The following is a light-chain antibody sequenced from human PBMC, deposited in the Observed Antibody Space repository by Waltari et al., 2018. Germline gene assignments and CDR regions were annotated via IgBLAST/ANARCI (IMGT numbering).Light chain of an antibody. J-gene: IGKJ1*01. Sequence: AIRMPQSPASLSASTGDRVPISCRASQGVSTYLAWYQQKPGKAPSLLIYAASTLESGVPSKFSGSGSGTDFTLTISCLQSEDFATYYCQQYHTYPWTFGQGTKVEI. CDR3: QQYHTYPWT. CDR2: AAS. V-gene: IGKV1-8*01. CDR1: QGVSTY.